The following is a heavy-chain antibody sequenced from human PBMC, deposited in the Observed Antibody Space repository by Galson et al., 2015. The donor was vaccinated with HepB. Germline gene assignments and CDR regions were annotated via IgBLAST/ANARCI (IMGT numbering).Heavy chain of an antibody. CDR1: GFTFSNYG. J-gene: IGHJ4*02. D-gene: IGHD6-19*01. Sequence: SLRLSCAASGFTFSNYGMHWVRQAPGKGLEWVAVTSYDGSNKYYADSVKGRFTISRDNSKSTLYLQMNSLRAEDTALYYCAKDPYLYSALAGTMAGFDYWGQGTLVTVSS. CDR3: AKDPYLYSALAGTMAGFDY. V-gene: IGHV3-30*18. CDR2: TSYDGSNK.